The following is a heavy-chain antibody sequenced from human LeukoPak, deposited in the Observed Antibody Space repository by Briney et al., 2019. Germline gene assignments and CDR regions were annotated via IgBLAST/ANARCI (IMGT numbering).Heavy chain of an antibody. D-gene: IGHD3/OR15-3a*01. V-gene: IGHV4-61*02. CDR1: GDSISSSRYD. Sequence: SETLSLTCTVSGDSISSSRYDWGWIRQPAGKGLEWVGRIYPSGKTNYNPSLKSRVTISLDTSKTPFSLNLRYGTPADTAVYYCARDGLVTMELDYWGQGTLVTVSS. CDR2: IYPSGKT. J-gene: IGHJ4*02. CDR3: ARDGLVTMELDY.